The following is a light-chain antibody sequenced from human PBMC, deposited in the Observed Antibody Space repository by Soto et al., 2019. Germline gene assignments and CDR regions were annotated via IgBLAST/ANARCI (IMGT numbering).Light chain of an antibody. Sequence: DIQITPSPSSVSASVGDRVTMTCPASQSISSHLNWYQQKPGKAPKLLIYAASTLHSGVPSRFSGGGSGTDFTLTISSLQPEDFATYYCQQVNVYPSTFGGGTKVDIK. J-gene: IGKJ4*01. CDR1: QSISSH. CDR3: QQVNVYPST. V-gene: IGKV1-39*01. CDR2: AAS.